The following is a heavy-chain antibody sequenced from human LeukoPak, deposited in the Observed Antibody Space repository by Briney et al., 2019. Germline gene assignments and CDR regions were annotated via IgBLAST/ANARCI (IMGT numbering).Heavy chain of an antibody. J-gene: IGHJ4*02. Sequence: SETLSLTCTVSGGSVSSHFWMWIRQPPGKGLEWIGYIYYSGTTNYNPSLKSRVTMSVDTSKNQVSLKLSSVTAADTAVYYCARKDGDGWGQGTLVTVSS. CDR1: GGSVSSHF. V-gene: IGHV4-59*02. D-gene: IGHD5-24*01. CDR3: ARKDGDG. CDR2: IYYSGTT.